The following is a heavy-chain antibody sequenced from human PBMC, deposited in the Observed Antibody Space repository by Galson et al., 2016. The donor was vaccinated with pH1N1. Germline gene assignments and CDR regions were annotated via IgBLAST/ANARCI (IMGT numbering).Heavy chain of an antibody. V-gene: IGHV4-59*11. D-gene: IGHD3-16*01. Sequence: ETLSLTCAVSGASISAHYWSWVRQSPGKGLEWIGYVHYSGWNNYNPSLKSRVTISMDTSKKQFSLNLRSVTAADTAVYFCGRIPQGAGPFGWFDPWSQGTLVIVPS. CDR1: GASISAHY. CDR3: GRIPQGAGPFGWFDP. CDR2: VHYSGWN. J-gene: IGHJ5*02.